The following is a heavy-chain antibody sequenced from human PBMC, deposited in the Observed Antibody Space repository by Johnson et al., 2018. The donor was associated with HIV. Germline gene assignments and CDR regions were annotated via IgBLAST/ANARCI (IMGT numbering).Heavy chain of an antibody. J-gene: IGHJ3*02. CDR1: GFTFSSYA. V-gene: IGHV3-30*04. CDR2: ISYDGSNK. Sequence: QVQLVESGGGVVQPGRSLRLSCAASGFTFSSYAMHWVRQAPGKGLEWVAVISYDGSNKYYADSVKGRFTISRDNCKNILYLQMNTLRAEDTAVYYCATERAVVNANAFDI. D-gene: IGHD4-23*01. CDR3: ATERAVVNANAFDI.